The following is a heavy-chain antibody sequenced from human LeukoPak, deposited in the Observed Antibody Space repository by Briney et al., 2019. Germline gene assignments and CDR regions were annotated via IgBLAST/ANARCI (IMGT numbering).Heavy chain of an antibody. J-gene: IGHJ4*02. Sequence: SETLSLTCTVSGDSIRGHYWSWMRQPPGKGLEWIGWIYYNGNTKYNPSLQSRVTISVDTSKNQFFLKVNSVTAADTAVYYCARLAPYPGIWASEYWGQGTLVSVSS. D-gene: IGHD1-14*01. CDR3: ARLAPYPGIWASEY. CDR2: IYYNGNT. V-gene: IGHV4-59*08. CDR1: GDSIRGHY.